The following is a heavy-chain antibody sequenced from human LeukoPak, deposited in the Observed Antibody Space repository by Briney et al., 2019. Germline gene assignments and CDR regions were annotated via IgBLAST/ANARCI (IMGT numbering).Heavy chain of an antibody. CDR1: GYTFTGYY. CDR2: INPNSGGT. CDR3: ARWGITGNGSGSYYYYYMDV. J-gene: IGHJ6*03. Sequence: ASVKVSCKASGYTFTGYYMHWVRQAPGQGLEWMGWINPNSGGTNYAQKFQGRVTMTRDTSISTAYMELSRLRSDDTAVYYCARWGITGNGSGSYYYYYMDVWGKGTTVTVSS. V-gene: IGHV1-2*02. D-gene: IGHD3-10*01.